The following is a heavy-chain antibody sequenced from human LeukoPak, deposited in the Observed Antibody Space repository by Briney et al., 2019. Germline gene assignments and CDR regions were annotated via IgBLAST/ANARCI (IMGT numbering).Heavy chain of an antibody. Sequence: ASVKVSCKASEYTFTTYYIHWVRQAPGQGLEWMAIINPTGGDTTYAQKFQGRVMLTSDMSTRTVYVEVSSLRSEDTAVYYCATGPISGMEYLDYWGQGTLVTVSS. D-gene: IGHD1-14*01. J-gene: IGHJ4*02. V-gene: IGHV1-46*01. CDR1: EYTFTTYY. CDR2: INPTGGDT. CDR3: ATGPISGMEYLDY.